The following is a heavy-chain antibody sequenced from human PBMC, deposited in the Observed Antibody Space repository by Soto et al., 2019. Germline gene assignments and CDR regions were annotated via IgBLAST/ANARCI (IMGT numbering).Heavy chain of an antibody. CDR3: ARDLAPVVRGVLSSGMDV. CDR1: GGTFSNYA. CDR2: IIPMFGST. V-gene: IGHV1-69*01. D-gene: IGHD3-10*02. J-gene: IGHJ6*02. Sequence: QVQLVQSGAEIKKTGSSVKVTCKASGGTFSNYAINWIRQAPGQGLEWMGGIIPMFGSTYYAQRFQGRVTITADESTGTAYMELSSLTSEDTAIFYCARDLAPVVRGVLSSGMDVWGQGTTVTVSS.